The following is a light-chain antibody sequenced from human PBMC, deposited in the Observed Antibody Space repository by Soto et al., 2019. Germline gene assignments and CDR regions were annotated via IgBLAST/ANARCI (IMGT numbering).Light chain of an antibody. Sequence: QPVLTQPPSASGTPGQRVTLSCSGSSSNIGSNTVNWYQQFPGTAPKLLMYNNNQRPSGVPDRFSGSKSGTSASLAISGLQSEDEADYYCAAWDGRLKGVVFGGGTKLTVL. CDR1: SSNIGSNT. CDR3: AAWDGRLKGVV. J-gene: IGLJ2*01. CDR2: NNN. V-gene: IGLV1-44*01.